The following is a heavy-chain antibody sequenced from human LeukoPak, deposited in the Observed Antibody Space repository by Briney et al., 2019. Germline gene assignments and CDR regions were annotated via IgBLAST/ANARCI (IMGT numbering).Heavy chain of an antibody. Sequence: SVKVSCKASGGTFSSYTISWVRQAPGQGLEWMGRIIPILGIANYAQKFQGRVTITADKSTSTAYMELSSLRSEDTAVYYCARQVGHYNGSYPDYWGQGTLVTVSS. V-gene: IGHV1-69*02. CDR1: GGTFSSYT. J-gene: IGHJ4*02. CDR2: IIPILGIA. D-gene: IGHD1-26*01. CDR3: ARQVGHYNGSYPDY.